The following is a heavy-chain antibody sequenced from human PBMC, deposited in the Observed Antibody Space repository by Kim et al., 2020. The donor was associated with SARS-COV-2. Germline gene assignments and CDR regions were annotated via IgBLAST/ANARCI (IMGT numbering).Heavy chain of an antibody. CDR3: ARGVGFGELFGFDY. V-gene: IGHV3-33*05. CDR1: GFTFSSYG. Sequence: GGSLRLSCAASGFTFSSYGMHWVRQAPGKGLEWVAVISYDGSNKYYADSVKGRFTISRDNSKNTLYLQMNSLRAEDTAVYYCARGVGFGELFGFDYWGQGTLVTVSS. CDR2: ISYDGSNK. J-gene: IGHJ4*02. D-gene: IGHD3-10*01.